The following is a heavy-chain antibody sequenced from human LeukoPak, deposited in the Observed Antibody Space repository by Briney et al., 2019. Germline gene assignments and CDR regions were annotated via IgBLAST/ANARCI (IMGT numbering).Heavy chain of an antibody. D-gene: IGHD6-19*01. J-gene: IGHJ4*02. V-gene: IGHV3-49*04. Sequence: GRSLRLSCSAFGFTFNDYAMTWVRQAPGKGLEWVGFIRNKANGGTSDYAASVKGRLTISRDDSKAIAYLQMTSLETEDTALYYCSRAQVTGWLGINDFWGQGALVTVSS. CDR3: SRAQVTGWLGINDF. CDR1: GFTFNDYA. CDR2: IRNKANGGTS.